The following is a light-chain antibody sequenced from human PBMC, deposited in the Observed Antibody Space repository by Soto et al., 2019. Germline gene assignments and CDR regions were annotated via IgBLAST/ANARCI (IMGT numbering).Light chain of an antibody. CDR2: KAS. V-gene: IGKV1-5*03. CDR1: QSIIKW. J-gene: IGKJ5*01. Sequence: DIKMTQSPSTVSASVGERVTITCRASQSIIKWLAWYQQNPGKAPKLLIYKASNLKSEVPSRFSGSGSGTDFTLTISSLDSEDFAIYYCQQRYNWPLTFGQGTLLE. CDR3: QQRYNWPLT.